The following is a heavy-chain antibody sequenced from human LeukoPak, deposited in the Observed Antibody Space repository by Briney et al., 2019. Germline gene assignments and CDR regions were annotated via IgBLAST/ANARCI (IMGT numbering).Heavy chain of an antibody. CDR3: ERTYQYYFDF. CDR2: INPKSGGT. D-gene: IGHD2-2*01. CDR1: AYTFTGYY. V-gene: IGHV1-2*02. J-gene: IGHJ4*02. Sequence: ASVKVSCKASAYTFTGYYLHWVRQAPGQGLEWMGWINPKSGGTKYAQNFQGRVTMTRDTSISTAYMELSSLRSDDTAVYYCERTYQYYFDFWGQGTLVTVSS.